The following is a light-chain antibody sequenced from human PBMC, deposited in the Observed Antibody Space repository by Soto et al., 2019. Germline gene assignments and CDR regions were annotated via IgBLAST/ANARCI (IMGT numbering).Light chain of an antibody. CDR3: QQYGRSPPSST. CDR1: QSISSN. Sequence: EIVMTQSPATLSVSPGERATLSCRASQSISSNLAWYQQKTGQAPRLLIYGASNRATDIPDRFSGRGSGTDFTLNISRLEPEDFAVYYCQQYGRSPPSSTFGQGTRLEI. CDR2: GAS. J-gene: IGKJ5*01. V-gene: IGKV3-20*01.